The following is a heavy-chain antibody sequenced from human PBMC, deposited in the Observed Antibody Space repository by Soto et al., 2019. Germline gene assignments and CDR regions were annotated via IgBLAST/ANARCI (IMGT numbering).Heavy chain of an antibody. Sequence: VASVEVCGETSGYTFSNYGINWVLQAPGQGLEWMGWISGYNGNTNYAQTVQGRVTMTTDTSTGTVYMELRSLKSDDTAIYYCSRFIMVGGWFDPNYYHGMDVWGQGTTVTVSS. D-gene: IGHD6-19*01. J-gene: IGHJ6*02. CDR1: GYTFSNYG. V-gene: IGHV1-18*01. CDR3: SRFIMVGGWFDPNYYHGMDV. CDR2: ISGYNGNT.